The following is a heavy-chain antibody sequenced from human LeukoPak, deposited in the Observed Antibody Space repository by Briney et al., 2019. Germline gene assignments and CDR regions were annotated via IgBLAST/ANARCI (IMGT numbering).Heavy chain of an antibody. V-gene: IGHV3-48*03. Sequence: QPGGSLRLSCAASGFTFSGYEMNRVRQAPGKGLEWVSCISTSGSTIYYADSVKGRFTVSRDNARNSLYLQMNSLRAEDTAAYYCARDGPGYSFDYWGQGALVTVSS. CDR2: ISTSGSTI. CDR1: GFTFSGYE. J-gene: IGHJ4*02. D-gene: IGHD5-18*01. CDR3: ARDGPGYSFDY.